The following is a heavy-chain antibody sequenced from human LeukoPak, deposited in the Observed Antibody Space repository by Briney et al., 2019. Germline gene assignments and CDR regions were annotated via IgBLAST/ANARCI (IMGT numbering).Heavy chain of an antibody. CDR1: GGSVSSGSYY. J-gene: IGHJ4*02. CDR3: ARGSGSGLTYFDF. Sequence: PSETLSLTCTVSGGSVSSGSYYWSWIRQPAGKGLEWIGRIYTSGSTNYNPSLKSRVTISVDTSKNQFSLKLSSVTAADTAVYYCARGSGSGLTYFDFWGQGTLVTVSS. V-gene: IGHV4-61*02. CDR2: IYTSGST. D-gene: IGHD3-10*01.